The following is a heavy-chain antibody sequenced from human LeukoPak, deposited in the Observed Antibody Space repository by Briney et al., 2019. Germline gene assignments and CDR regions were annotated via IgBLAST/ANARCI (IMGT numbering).Heavy chain of an antibody. CDR1: GGSISSGGYY. CDR2: IYYSGST. Sequence: SQTLSLTCTVSGGSISSGGYYWSWLRQHPGKGLEWIGYIYYSGSTYYNPSLKSRVTISVDTSKNQFSLKLSSVTAADTAVYYCARGPEVAYGAADFDIWGQGTMVTVSS. V-gene: IGHV4-31*03. D-gene: IGHD5-12*01. J-gene: IGHJ3*02. CDR3: ARGPEVAYGAADFDI.